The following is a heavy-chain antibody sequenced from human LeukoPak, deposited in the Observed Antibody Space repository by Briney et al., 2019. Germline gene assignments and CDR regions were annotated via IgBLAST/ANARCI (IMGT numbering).Heavy chain of an antibody. V-gene: IGHV3-48*01. CDR3: ARAFWSGHDY. CDR2: ISSSSSTI. J-gene: IGHJ4*02. Sequence: GGSLRLSCAASGFTFSSYSMNWVRQAPGKGREWVSYISSSSSTIYYADSVKGRFTISRDNAKNSLYLQMNSLRAEDTAVYYCARAFWSGHDYWGQGTLVTVSS. D-gene: IGHD3-3*01. CDR1: GFTFSSYS.